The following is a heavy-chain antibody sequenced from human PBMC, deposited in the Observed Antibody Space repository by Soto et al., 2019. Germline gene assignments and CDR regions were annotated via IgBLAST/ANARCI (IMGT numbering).Heavy chain of an antibody. D-gene: IGHD2-2*01. CDR3: ARLPYQLLLNY. J-gene: IGHJ4*02. Sequence: QVQLVQSGAEVKRPGASVKVSCKASGYTFTNYDINWVRQATGQGLEWMGWMNPNSGNTGYAQKCQGRITMTRNTSISTAYMELSSLRSEDTAVYYCARLPYQLLLNYWGQGTLVTVSS. CDR1: GYTFTNYD. V-gene: IGHV1-8*01. CDR2: MNPNSGNT.